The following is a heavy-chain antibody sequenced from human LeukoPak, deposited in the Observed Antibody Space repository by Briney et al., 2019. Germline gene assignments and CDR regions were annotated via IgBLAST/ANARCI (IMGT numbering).Heavy chain of an antibody. CDR3: AKGDSSGRRFFDY. Sequence: ASVKVSCKASDYIFTNYYVHWVRQAPGQGFEWMGRINPNTGGANYAQKFQGRVTVTSDTSVNTSYMELNSLESDDTAVYYCAKGDSSGRRFFDYWGQGTVVTVSS. V-gene: IGHV1-2*06. D-gene: IGHD6-19*01. CDR1: DYIFTNYY. CDR2: INPNTGGA. J-gene: IGHJ4*02.